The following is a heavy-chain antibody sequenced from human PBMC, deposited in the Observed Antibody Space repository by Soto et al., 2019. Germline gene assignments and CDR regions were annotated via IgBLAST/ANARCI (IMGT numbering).Heavy chain of an antibody. Sequence: QVQLVQSGAEVKKPGASVKVSCKASGYTFTSYDINWVRQATGQGLEWMGWMNPNSGNTGCAQKFQGSVTMTREHSLSTAYLELSRLRGWDTAVVYCARDSGRWGQGTMVTVSS. D-gene: IGHD6-19*01. J-gene: IGHJ3*01. CDR1: GYTFTSYD. CDR2: MNPNSGNT. V-gene: IGHV1-8*01. CDR3: ARDSGR.